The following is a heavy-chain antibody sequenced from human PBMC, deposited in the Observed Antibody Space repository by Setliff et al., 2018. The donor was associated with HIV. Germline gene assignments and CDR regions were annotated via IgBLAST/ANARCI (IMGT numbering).Heavy chain of an antibody. CDR1: GYSFSSYW. CDR2: IHPGDSDT. J-gene: IGHJ4*02. D-gene: IGHD6-13*01. CDR3: GRDVHIAAADS. Sequence: GESLKISCQGSGYSFSSYWIGWVRQMPGKGLEWMGIIHPGDSDTRYSPSFQGQVIISADKSINTAYLQWNSLKASDTAMYYCGRDVHIAAADSWGQGALVTVSS. V-gene: IGHV5-51*01.